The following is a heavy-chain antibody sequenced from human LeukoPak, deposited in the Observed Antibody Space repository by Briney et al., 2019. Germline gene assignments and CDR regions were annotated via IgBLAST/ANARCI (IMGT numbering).Heavy chain of an antibody. CDR1: GYSFISYY. J-gene: IGHJ4*02. CDR3: ARDRGSSWYVDY. V-gene: IGHV1-2*02. Sequence: ASVKVSCKTSGYSFISYYIHWARQVPGQGLEWMGWINPASGGTEYAQKFQGRVTMTGDTSISTAYMELSRLRSDDTAVYYCARDRGSSWYVDYWGQGTLVTVSS. D-gene: IGHD6-13*01. CDR2: INPASGGT.